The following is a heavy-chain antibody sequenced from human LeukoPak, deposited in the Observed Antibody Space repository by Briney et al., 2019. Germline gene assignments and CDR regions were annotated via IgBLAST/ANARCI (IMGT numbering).Heavy chain of an antibody. J-gene: IGHJ4*02. CDR1: GGSFSGYY. V-gene: IGHV4-34*01. CDR2: INHSGST. Sequence: SETLSLTCAVYGGSFSGYYWSWIRQPPGKGLEWIGEINHSGSTNYNPSLKSRVTISVDTSKNQFSLKLSSVTAAVTAVYYCARTPYYYGSGSPYWGQGTLVTVSS. CDR3: ARTPYYYGSGSPY. D-gene: IGHD3-10*01.